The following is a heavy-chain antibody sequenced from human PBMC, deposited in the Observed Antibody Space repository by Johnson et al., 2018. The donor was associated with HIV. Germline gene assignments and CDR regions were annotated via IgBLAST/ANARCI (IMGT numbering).Heavy chain of an antibody. J-gene: IGHJ3*02. CDR1: GFTFSDYY. CDR2: ISRSGSTK. Sequence: QVQLVESGGGLVKPGGSLRLSCAASGFTFSDYYMSWIRQAPGKGLEWVAYISRSGSTKYYADSVKGRFTISRDNAKNSLYLQKNSLRAEDTAVYYCARFPSCDAFDIWGQGTMVTVSS. V-gene: IGHV3-11*01. CDR3: ARFPSCDAFDI.